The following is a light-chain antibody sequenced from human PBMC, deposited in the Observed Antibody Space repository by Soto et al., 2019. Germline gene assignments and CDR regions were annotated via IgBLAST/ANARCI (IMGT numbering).Light chain of an antibody. CDR2: DAS. CDR3: QQRTKWPLCPYT. CDR1: QSIGSD. V-gene: IGKV3-11*01. J-gene: IGKJ2*01. Sequence: EIGWTQSPATLSLSPGERATLSCMSSQSIGSDLAWSQQEPGQAPRLLIYDASNSATGIPARFSGSGSGTDFTLTISSLEPEDDAVYYCQQRTKWPLCPYTFGQGTKVEFK.